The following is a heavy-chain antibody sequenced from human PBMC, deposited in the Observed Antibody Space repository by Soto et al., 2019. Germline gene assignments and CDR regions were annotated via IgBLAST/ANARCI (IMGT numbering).Heavy chain of an antibody. CDR2: ISGSGGST. V-gene: IGHV3-23*01. Sequence: VQMLESGGGLVQPGGSLRLSCAASGFTFSDYAMSWVRQAPGKGLEWVSGISGSGGSTYHADSVKGRFTASRDNWQNLLCLQMRSLRAEATSVYSSGKDMDMVVVPGATFRFTYYDSASHNSGLGVWGPGTTGSVSS. D-gene: IGHD2-2*03. CDR1: GFTFSDYA. J-gene: IGHJ6*02. CDR3: GKDMDMVVVPGATFRFTYYDSASHNSGLGV.